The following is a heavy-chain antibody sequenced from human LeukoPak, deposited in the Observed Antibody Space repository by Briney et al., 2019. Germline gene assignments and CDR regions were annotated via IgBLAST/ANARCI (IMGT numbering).Heavy chain of an antibody. J-gene: IGHJ6*03. CDR2: TYYRSKWYN. CDR3: ARVPQYYDFWSGYYSSYYYYYMDV. Sequence: SQTLLLTCAISGDSVSSNSAAWNWIRQSPSRGLEWLGRTYYRSKWYNDYAVSVKSRITINPDTSKNQFSLQLNSVTPEDTAVYYCARVPQYYDFWSGYYSSYYYYYMDVWGKGTTVTVSS. CDR1: GDSVSSNSAA. V-gene: IGHV6-1*01. D-gene: IGHD3-3*01.